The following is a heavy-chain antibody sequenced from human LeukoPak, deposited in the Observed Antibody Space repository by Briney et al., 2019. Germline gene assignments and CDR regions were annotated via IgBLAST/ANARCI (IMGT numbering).Heavy chain of an antibody. V-gene: IGHV4-34*01. Sequence: SEALSLTCAVYGGSFSGYYWSWIRQPPGKGLEWIGEINHSGSTNYNPSLKSRVTISVDTSKNQFSLKLSSVTAADTAVYYCARYYKGTDYWGQGTLVTVSS. D-gene: IGHD3-10*01. CDR2: INHSGST. CDR3: ARYYKGTDY. J-gene: IGHJ4*02. CDR1: GGSFSGYY.